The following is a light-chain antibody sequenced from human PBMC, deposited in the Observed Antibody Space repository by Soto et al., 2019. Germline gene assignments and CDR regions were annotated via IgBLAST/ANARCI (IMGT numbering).Light chain of an antibody. CDR2: GAS. Sequence: EVVLTQSPATLSVSPGDRATLSCGASQSVSRNLAWNQQKPGQAPRLLIYGASTRATGVPARFSGSGSGTEFTLSICSLQSEDFATYYCQHYNSYSEAFGQGTKVELK. J-gene: IGKJ1*01. CDR3: QHYNSYSEA. CDR1: QSVSRN. V-gene: IGKV3-15*01.